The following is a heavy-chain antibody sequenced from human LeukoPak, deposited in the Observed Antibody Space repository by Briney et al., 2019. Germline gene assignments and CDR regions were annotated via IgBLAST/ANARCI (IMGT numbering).Heavy chain of an antibody. CDR2: MDPNSGNT. CDR1: VYTFTIYD. J-gene: IGHJ6*03. CDR3: ARGRRYGEDYYYMDV. D-gene: IGHD4-17*01. Sequence: ASVTVSCKASVYTFTIYDINWVRQATGQGLEWMGWMDPNSGNTGYAQKFQGRVTMTRNTSISTAYMELSSLRSEDTAVYYCARGRRYGEDYYYMDVWGKGTTVTVSS. V-gene: IGHV1-8*01.